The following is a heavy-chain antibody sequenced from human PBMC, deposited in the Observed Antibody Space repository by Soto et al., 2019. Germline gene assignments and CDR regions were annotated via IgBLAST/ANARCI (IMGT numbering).Heavy chain of an antibody. CDR1: GFTFSIYS. CDR3: ARGYSSGSGWFDP. J-gene: IGHJ5*02. Sequence: GSLRLSCAASGFTFSIYSMNWVRQAPGKGLEWVSSISSSSSYIYYADSVKGRFTISRDNAKNSLYLQMNSLRAEDTAVYYCARGYSSGSGWFDPWGQGTLVTVS. CDR2: ISSSSSYI. D-gene: IGHD6-19*01. V-gene: IGHV3-21*01.